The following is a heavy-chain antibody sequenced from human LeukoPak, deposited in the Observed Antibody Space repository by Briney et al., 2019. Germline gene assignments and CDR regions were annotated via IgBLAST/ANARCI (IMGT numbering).Heavy chain of an antibody. J-gene: IGHJ5*02. D-gene: IGHD2-2*01. V-gene: IGHV4-31*03. CDR1: GGSISCGGYY. CDR2: IYYSGST. CDR3: ARVNRIVVVPAAMSWFDP. Sequence: PSETLSLTCTVSGGSISCGGYYWSWIRQHPGKGLEWIGYIYYSGSTYYNPSLKSRVTISVDTSKNQFSLKLSSVTAAETAVYYCARVNRIVVVPAAMSWFDPWGQGTLVTVSS.